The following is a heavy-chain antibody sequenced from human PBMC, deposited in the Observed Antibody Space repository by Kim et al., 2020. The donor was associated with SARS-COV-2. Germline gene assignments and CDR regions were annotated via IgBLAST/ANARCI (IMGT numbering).Heavy chain of an antibody. J-gene: IGHJ6*03. CDR1: GGTFSSYA. D-gene: IGHD6-13*01. Sequence: SVKVSCKASGGTFSSYAISWVRQAPGQGLEWMGRIIPIFGIANYAQKFQGRVTITADKSTSTAYMELSSLRSEDTAVYYCAYYQAGYSSSWQYYYYYYYMDVWGKGTTVTVSS. V-gene: IGHV1-69*04. CDR2: IIPIFGIA. CDR3: AYYQAGYSSSWQYYYYYYYMDV.